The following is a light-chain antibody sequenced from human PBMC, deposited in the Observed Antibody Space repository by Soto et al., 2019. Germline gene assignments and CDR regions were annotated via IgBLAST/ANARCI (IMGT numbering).Light chain of an antibody. CDR3: SSYTSSSSGV. Sequence: QSALTKPASVSGSPGQSITISCTGTSSDVGGYNYVSWYQQDPGKAPKLMIYEVSNRPSGVSNRFSGSKSGNTASLTISGLQAEDEADYYCSSYTSSSSGVFGGGTKLTVL. V-gene: IGLV2-14*01. J-gene: IGLJ2*01. CDR2: EVS. CDR1: SSDVGGYNY.